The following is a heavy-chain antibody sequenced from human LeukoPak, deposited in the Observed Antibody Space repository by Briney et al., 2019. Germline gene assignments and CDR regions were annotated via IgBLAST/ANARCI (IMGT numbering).Heavy chain of an antibody. D-gene: IGHD2-2*01. CDR1: GYTFTSYY. CDR2: INPNSGGT. V-gene: IGHV1-2*02. CDR3: ARDRHFGSTSCYAP. J-gene: IGHJ5*02. Sequence: ASVKVSCKASGYTFTSYYMHWVRQAPGQGLEWMGWINPNSGGTNYAQKFQGRVTMTRDTSISTAYMELSRLRSDDTAVYYCARDRHFGSTSCYAPWGQGTLVTVSS.